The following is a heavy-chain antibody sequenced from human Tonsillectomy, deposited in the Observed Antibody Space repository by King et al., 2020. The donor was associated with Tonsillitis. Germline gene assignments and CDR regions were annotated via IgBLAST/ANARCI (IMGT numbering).Heavy chain of an antibody. Sequence: QLVQSGGGLVQPGGSLRLSCAASGFTFSSYSMNWVRQAPGKGLEWVSYISSSSSTIYYADSVKGRFTISRDNAKNSLYLQMNSLRDEDTAVYYCARDRKYYASSGYYPPRAAFDIWGQGTMVTVSS. CDR2: ISSSSSTI. D-gene: IGHD3-22*01. CDR1: GFTFSSYS. V-gene: IGHV3-48*02. CDR3: ARDRKYYASSGYYPPRAAFDI. J-gene: IGHJ3*02.